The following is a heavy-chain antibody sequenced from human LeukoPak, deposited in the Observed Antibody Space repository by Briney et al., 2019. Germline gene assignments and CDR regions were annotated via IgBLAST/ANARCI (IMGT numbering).Heavy chain of an antibody. V-gene: IGHV4-59*02. CDR1: GGSVSSRY. CDR2: IYYSGST. Sequence: SETLSLTCTVSGGSVSSRYWSWIRQPPGRGLEWIGYIYYSGSTNYNPSLKSRVTMSLDTSKSQFSLKLSSVTAADTAVYYCARAGGYYSSGSYLGYWGQGTLVTVSS. D-gene: IGHD3-10*01. CDR3: ARAGGYYSSGSYLGY. J-gene: IGHJ4*02.